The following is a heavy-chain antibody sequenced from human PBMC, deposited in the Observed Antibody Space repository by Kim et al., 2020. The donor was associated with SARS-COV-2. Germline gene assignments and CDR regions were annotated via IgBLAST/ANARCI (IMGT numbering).Heavy chain of an antibody. J-gene: IGHJ5*02. Sequence: GGSLRLSCAASGFTFDDYTMHWVRQAPGKGLECVSLISWDGGSTYYADSVKGRFTISRDNSKNSLYLQMNSLRTEDTALYYCAKEDYGGNSAWGQGTLVTVSS. D-gene: IGHD4-17*01. CDR3: AKEDYGGNSA. CDR2: ISWDGGST. CDR1: GFTFDDYT. V-gene: IGHV3-43*01.